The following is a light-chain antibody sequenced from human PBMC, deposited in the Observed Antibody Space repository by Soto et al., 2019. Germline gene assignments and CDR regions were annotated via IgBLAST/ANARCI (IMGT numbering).Light chain of an antibody. V-gene: IGLV2-14*01. Sequence: QSALTQPASVSGSPGQSITISCTGTSSDVGGYNYVSWYQQDPGKAPKLMIYDVSNRPSGVSNRFSGSKSGNTASLTISGLQAEDEADHYCSSYTSTTTQVVFGGGTKLTVL. CDR1: SSDVGGYNY. CDR2: DVS. J-gene: IGLJ2*01. CDR3: SSYTSTTTQVV.